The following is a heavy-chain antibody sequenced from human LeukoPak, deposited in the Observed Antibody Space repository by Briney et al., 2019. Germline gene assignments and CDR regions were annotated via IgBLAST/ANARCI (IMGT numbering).Heavy chain of an antibody. D-gene: IGHD5-18*01. J-gene: IGHJ4*02. CDR3: AKGVRIQLWIFDY. Sequence: AGGSLRLSCAASGFTFSSYAMSWVRQAPGKGLEWVSAISGSGGSTYYADSVKGRFTISRDNSKNTLYLQMNSLRAEDTAVYYCAKGVRIQLWIFDYWGQGTLVTVSS. V-gene: IGHV3-23*01. CDR2: ISGSGGST. CDR1: GFTFSSYA.